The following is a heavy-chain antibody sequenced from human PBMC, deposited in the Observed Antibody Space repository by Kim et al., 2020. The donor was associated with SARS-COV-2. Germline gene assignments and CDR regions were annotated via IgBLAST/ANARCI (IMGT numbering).Heavy chain of an antibody. J-gene: IGHJ4*02. V-gene: IGHV1-69*01. D-gene: IGHD3-22*01. CDR3: ARTYYYDSSGWARFDY. Sequence: KFQGRVTITADESTSTAYMELSSLRSEDTAVYYCARTYYYDSSGWARFDYWGQGTLVTVSS.